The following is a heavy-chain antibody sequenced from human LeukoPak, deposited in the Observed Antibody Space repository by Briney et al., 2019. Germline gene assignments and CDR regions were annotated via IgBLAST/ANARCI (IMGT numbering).Heavy chain of an antibody. V-gene: IGHV3-64*01. CDR1: GFTFSSYA. CDR2: ISSNGGST. D-gene: IGHD3-16*01. J-gene: IGHJ6*02. Sequence: PGGSLRLSCAASGFTFSSYAMHWVRQAPGKGLEYVSAISSNGGSTYYANSVKGRFTISRDNSKNTLYLQMGSLRAEDMAVYYCARAWGSYYYYYGMDVWGQGTTVTVSS. CDR3: ARAWGSYYYYYGMDV.